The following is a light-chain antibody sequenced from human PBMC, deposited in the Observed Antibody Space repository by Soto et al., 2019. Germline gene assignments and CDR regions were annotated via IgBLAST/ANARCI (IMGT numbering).Light chain of an antibody. CDR1: TTDVDGYDY. Sequence: QSVLTQPASVSGSPGQSITISCTGATTDVDGYDYVSWYQQHPGQAPKLMIYDVNNRSSGVSYRFSGSKSGDTASLTISGLQAEDDADYYCSSYTSSAPFYVFGAGTKVTVL. CDR3: SSYTSSAPFYV. CDR2: DVN. J-gene: IGLJ1*01. V-gene: IGLV2-14*03.